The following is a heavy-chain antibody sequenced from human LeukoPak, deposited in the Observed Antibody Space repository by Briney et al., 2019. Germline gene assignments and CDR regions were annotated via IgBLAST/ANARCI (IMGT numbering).Heavy chain of an antibody. CDR2: ISGSGGST. Sequence: GGSLRLSCAASGFTFSSYAMSWVRQAPGKGLEWVSAISGSGGSTYYADSVKGRFTISRDNSKNALYLQMHSLRAEDTAVYYCARELTALLWFGELGYWGQGTLVTVSS. V-gene: IGHV3-23*01. CDR3: ARELTALLWFGELGY. CDR1: GFTFSSYA. D-gene: IGHD3-10*01. J-gene: IGHJ4*02.